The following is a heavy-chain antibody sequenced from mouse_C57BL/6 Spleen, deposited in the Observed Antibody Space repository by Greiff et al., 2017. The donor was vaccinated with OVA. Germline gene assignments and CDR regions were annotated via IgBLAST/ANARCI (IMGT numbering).Heavy chain of an antibody. Sequence: QVQLQQPGAELVRPGSSVKLSCKASGYTFTSYWMDWVKQRPGQGLEWIGNIYPSDSETHYNQKFKDKATLTVDKSSSTAYMQLSSLTSEDSAVYYGARGLQRGFAYWGQGTLVTVSA. CDR2: IYPSDSET. D-gene: IGHD2-2*01. CDR1: GYTFTSYW. V-gene: IGHV1-61*01. J-gene: IGHJ3*01. CDR3: ARGLQRGFAY.